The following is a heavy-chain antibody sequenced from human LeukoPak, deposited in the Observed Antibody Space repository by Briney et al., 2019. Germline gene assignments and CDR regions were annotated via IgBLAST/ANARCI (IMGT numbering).Heavy chain of an antibody. CDR1: GGSISSGSYY. D-gene: IGHD3-22*01. CDR3: ARACYDSGGRYYFDI. J-gene: IGHJ4*02. Sequence: SETLSLTCTVSGGSISSGSYYWSWVRQPAGSGLDWIGSIYSSGVTNYNLSLKSRVTISVDTSKSQFSLKLTSVTAADTAVYYCARACYDSGGRYYFDIWGQGTLVTVSS. CDR2: IYSSGVT. V-gene: IGHV4-61*02.